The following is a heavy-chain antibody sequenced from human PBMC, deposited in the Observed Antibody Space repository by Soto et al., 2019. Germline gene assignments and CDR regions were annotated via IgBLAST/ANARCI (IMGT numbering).Heavy chain of an antibody. CDR2: IYYSGST. CDR3: ARQGGPYCSGGSCYTIH. Sequence: SETLSLTCTVSGGSISSSSYYWGWIRQPPGKGLEWIGSIYYSGSTYYNPSLKSRVTISVDTSKNQFSLKLSSVTAADTAVYYCARQGGPYCSGGSCYTIHWGQGTLVTVSS. D-gene: IGHD2-15*01. V-gene: IGHV4-39*01. CDR1: GGSISSSSYY. J-gene: IGHJ4*02.